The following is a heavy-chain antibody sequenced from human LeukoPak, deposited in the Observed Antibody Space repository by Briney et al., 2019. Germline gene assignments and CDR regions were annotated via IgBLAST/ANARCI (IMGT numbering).Heavy chain of an antibody. V-gene: IGHV1-2*06. J-gene: IGHJ4*02. CDR1: GYTFTGYY. D-gene: IGHD3-22*01. CDR2: INPNSGGT. CDR3: ARYYYDSSGYYWYFGY. Sequence: ASVKVSCKASGYTFTGYYMHWVRQAPGQGLEWMGRINPNSGGTNYAQKFQGRVTMTRDTSISTAYMELSRLRSDDTAVYYCARYYYDSSGYYWYFGYWGQGTLVTVSS.